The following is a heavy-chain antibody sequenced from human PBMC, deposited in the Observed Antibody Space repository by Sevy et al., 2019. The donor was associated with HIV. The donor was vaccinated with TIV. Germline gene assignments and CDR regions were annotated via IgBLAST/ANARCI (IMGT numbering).Heavy chain of an antibody. D-gene: IGHD3-10*01. Sequence: GGSLRLSCAASGFTFSSYWMHWVRQAPGKGLVWVSRINSDGSSTSSADSVKGRFTISRDKAKNTLYLQMNSLRAEDTAVYYCASSKGDYYYGSGSLHADYWGQGTTVTVSS. CDR2: INSDGSST. CDR3: ASSKGDYYYGSGSLHADY. J-gene: IGHJ4*01. V-gene: IGHV3-74*01. CDR1: GFTFSSYW.